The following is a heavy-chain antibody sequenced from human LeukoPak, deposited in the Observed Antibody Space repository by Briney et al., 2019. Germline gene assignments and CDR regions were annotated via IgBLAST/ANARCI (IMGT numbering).Heavy chain of an antibody. CDR1: GASISSGDSF. J-gene: IGHJ6*03. D-gene: IGHD3-9*01. CDR3: ARVRIPSTGYYFHFMDV. V-gene: IGHV4-61*02. CDR2: IYTSGST. Sequence: PSETLSLTCSVSGASISSGDSFWSWIRQPAGKGLEWIGRIYTSGSTNYNPSFKSRVTISLDKPKNQVSLRVTSVTAADTAVYFCARVRIPSTGYYFHFMDVWGKGTTVTVSS.